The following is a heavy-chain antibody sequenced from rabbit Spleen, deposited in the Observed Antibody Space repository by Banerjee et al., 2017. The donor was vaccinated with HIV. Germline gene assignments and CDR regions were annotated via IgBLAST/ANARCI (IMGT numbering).Heavy chain of an antibody. Sequence: QSLAESGGDLVKPGASLTLTCTASGVSFSSSSYMCWVRQAPGKGLELIACIDSGSSGFTYFVTWAKGRFTISKTSSTTVTLQVTRLTAADTATYFCARDTSSSFSSYGMDLWGQGTLVTVS. CDR1: GVSFSSSSY. CDR2: IDSGSSGFT. CDR3: ARDTSSSFSSYGMDL. V-gene: IGHV1S40*01. D-gene: IGHD1-1*01. J-gene: IGHJ6*01.